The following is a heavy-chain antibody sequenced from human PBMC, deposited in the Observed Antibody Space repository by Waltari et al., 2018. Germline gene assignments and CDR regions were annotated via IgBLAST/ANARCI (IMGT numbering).Heavy chain of an antibody. CDR3: ARDRGGSGNFDY. V-gene: IGHV3-21*01. CDR1: GVTFRSYS. CDR2: ISSSSSYI. Sequence: EVQLVESGGGLVKPGGSLRLSCAASGVTFRSYSMSWFRQAPGKGLEWVSSISSSSSYIYYADSVKGRFTISRDNAKNSLYLQMNSLRAEDTAVYYCARDRGGSGNFDYWGQGTLVTVSS. J-gene: IGHJ4*02. D-gene: IGHD3-10*01.